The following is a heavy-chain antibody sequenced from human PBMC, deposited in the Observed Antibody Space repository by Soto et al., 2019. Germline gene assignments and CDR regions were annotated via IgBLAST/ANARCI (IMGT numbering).Heavy chain of an antibody. D-gene: IGHD2-15*01. V-gene: IGHV3-23*01. J-gene: IGHJ4*02. Sequence: GGSLRLSCAASGFTFSSYAMSWVRQAPGKGLEWVSAISGSGGSTYYADSVKGRFTISRDNSKNTPYLQMNSLRAEDTAVYYCAKDGPPQYCSGGSCYDENQIYWGQGTLVTVSS. CDR2: ISGSGGST. CDR1: GFTFSSYA. CDR3: AKDGPPQYCSGGSCYDENQIY.